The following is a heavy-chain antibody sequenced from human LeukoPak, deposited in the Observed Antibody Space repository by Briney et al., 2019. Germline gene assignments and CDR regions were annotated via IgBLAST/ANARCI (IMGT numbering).Heavy chain of an antibody. CDR2: INPNSGGT. D-gene: IGHD2-2*01. Sequence: GASVKVSCKASGYTFTGYYMHWVRQAPGQGLECMGWINPNSGGTNYAQKFQGRVTMTRETSISTAYMELSRLRYDDTAVYYCARYCSSTSCHSWGAFDIWGQGTMVTVSS. CDR1: GYTFTGYY. J-gene: IGHJ3*02. CDR3: ARYCSSTSCHSWGAFDI. V-gene: IGHV1-2*02.